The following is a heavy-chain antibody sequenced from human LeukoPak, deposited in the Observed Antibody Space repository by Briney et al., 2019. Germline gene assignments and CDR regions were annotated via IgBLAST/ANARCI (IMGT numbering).Heavy chain of an antibody. D-gene: IGHD2-15*01. CDR3: ARASRYCSACSCYGFDY. J-gene: IGHJ4*02. Sequence: GGSLRLSRAPSGFTFSSYAMQWVRQAPGKGLEWVAVISYDGSNKYYADSVKGRFTISRDNSKNTLYPQMNSLRAEDTAVYYCARASRYCSACSCYGFDYWGQGTLVTVSS. V-gene: IGHV3-30*04. CDR1: GFTFSSYA. CDR2: ISYDGSNK.